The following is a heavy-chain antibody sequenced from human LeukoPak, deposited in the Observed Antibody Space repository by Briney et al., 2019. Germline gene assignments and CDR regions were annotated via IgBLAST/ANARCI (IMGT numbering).Heavy chain of an antibody. V-gene: IGHV1-18*01. D-gene: IGHD5-18*01. CDR3: ARRRRSEQLWAHPNYYYYGMDV. J-gene: IGHJ6*02. CDR2: ISAYNGNT. CDR1: GYTFTSYG. Sequence: ASVKVSCKASGYTFTSYGISWVRQAPGQGLEWMGWISAYNGNTNYAQKLQGRVTMTTDTSTSTAYMELRSLRSDDTAVYYCARRRRSEQLWAHPNYYYYGMDVWGQGTTVTVSS.